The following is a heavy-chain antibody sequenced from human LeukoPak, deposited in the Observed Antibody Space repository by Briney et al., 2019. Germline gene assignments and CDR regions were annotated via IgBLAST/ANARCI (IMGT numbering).Heavy chain of an antibody. CDR2: LYHSGST. V-gene: IGHV4-38-2*01. Sequence: SETLSLTCAVSGYSIRSGHYWGWIRQPPGKGLEWIGSLYHSGSTDYNPSLRSRVTISVDTSKNQFSLKLTSVTAADTALYYCARLLGGSYSQFDYWGQGTLVTVSS. CDR1: GYSIRSGHY. D-gene: IGHD1-26*01. CDR3: ARLLGGSYSQFDY. J-gene: IGHJ4*02.